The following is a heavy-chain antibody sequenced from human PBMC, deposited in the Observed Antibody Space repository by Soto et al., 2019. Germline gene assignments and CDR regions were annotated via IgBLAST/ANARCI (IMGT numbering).Heavy chain of an antibody. CDR2: IKKDGSET. J-gene: IGHJ4*02. D-gene: IGHD1-1*01. Sequence: EGSLRLSCAASGFILSNYWMSWVRRAPGRGLEWVASIKKDGSETHYADHAEGRFTISRDNAKNSLYLQMNSLRAEDTAVYYCMSRHRGTPWDYWGQGTQVTVSS. CDR1: GFILSNYW. V-gene: IGHV3-7*01. CDR3: MSRHRGTPWDY.